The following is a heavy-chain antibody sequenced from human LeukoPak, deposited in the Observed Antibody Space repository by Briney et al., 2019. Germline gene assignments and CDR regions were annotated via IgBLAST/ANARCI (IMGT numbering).Heavy chain of an antibody. D-gene: IGHD5-24*01. CDR1: GFTFTNYA. J-gene: IGHJ4*02. Sequence: PGGSLRLSCAASGFTFTNYAMNWVRQAPGKGLEWVWDISGSGGSSSYADSVRGRFTISRDNSNNMLYPQMNSLRAEDTAVYYCAKPLRDAGSFNYPYFDFWGQGTLVTVSS. CDR2: ISGSGGSS. CDR3: AKPLRDAGSFNYPYFDF. V-gene: IGHV3-23*01.